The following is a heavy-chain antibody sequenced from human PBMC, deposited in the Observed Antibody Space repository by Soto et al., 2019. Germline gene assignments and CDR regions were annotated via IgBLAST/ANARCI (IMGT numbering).Heavy chain of an antibody. Sequence: PSETLSLTCTVSGGSISSYYWSWIRQPPGKGLEWIGYIYYSGSTNYNPSLKSRVTISVDTSKNQFSLKLSSVTAADTAVYYCARVSVIAAAGPLPWFDPWGQGTLVTVSS. CDR1: GGSISSYY. CDR2: IYYSGST. V-gene: IGHV4-59*01. D-gene: IGHD6-13*01. CDR3: ARVSVIAAAGPLPWFDP. J-gene: IGHJ5*02.